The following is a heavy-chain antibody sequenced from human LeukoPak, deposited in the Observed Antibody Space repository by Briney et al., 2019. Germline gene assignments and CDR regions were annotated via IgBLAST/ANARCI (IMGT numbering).Heavy chain of an antibody. CDR3: ARGYDFWSGYYPPAGWFDP. CDR1: GGSISSGDYY. CDR2: IYDSGST. J-gene: IGHJ5*02. Sequence: PSETLSLTCTVSGGSISSGDYYWSWIRQPPGKGLEWIGYIYDSGSTYYNPSLKSRVTISVDTSKNQFSLKLSSVTAADTAVYYCARGYDFWSGYYPPAGWFDPWGQGTLVTVSS. D-gene: IGHD3-3*01. V-gene: IGHV4-30-4*08.